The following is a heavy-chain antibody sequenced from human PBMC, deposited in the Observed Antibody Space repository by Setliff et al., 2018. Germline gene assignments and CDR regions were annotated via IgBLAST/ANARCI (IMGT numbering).Heavy chain of an antibody. CDR3: ARFRRGVALGWFDP. D-gene: IGHD7-27*01. J-gene: IGHJ5*02. V-gene: IGHV4-59*12. Sequence: PSETLSLTCAVSGGSISSYYWSWIRQPPGRGLEWIGYIYYSGSTNYNPSLKSRVTISVDTSKNQFSLKLSSVTAADTAVYYCARFRRGVALGWFDPWGQGTLVTVSS. CDR1: GGSISSYY. CDR2: IYYSGST.